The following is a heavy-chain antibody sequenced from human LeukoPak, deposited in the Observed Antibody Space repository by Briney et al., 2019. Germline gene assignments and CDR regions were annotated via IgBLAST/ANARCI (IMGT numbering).Heavy chain of an antibody. V-gene: IGHV3-7*03. CDR3: AKEGRSLQTY. CDR1: GFMFSSNW. J-gene: IGHJ4*02. CDR2: IKEDGTET. Sequence: SGGSLRLSCAAPGFMFSSNWMSWVRLAPGKGLEWVANIKEDGTETYYVDSVKGRFTISRDNAKNSLYLQMNSLRVEDTAVYYCAKEGRSLQTYWGQGTLVTVSS. D-gene: IGHD5-24*01.